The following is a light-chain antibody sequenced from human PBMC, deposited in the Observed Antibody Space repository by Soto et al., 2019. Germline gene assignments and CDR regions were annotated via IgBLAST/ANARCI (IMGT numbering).Light chain of an antibody. J-gene: IGKJ5*01. CDR3: QQRSNWPIT. CDR2: GAS. CDR1: QSVSSN. Sequence: NVLTQSPGTLSLSPVERATLSGRASQSVSSNLAWYQQKPGQAPRLLIYGASSRATGIPARFSGSGSGTDFTLTISSLEPEDFAVYYCQQRSNWPITFGQGTRLEIK. V-gene: IGKV3-11*01.